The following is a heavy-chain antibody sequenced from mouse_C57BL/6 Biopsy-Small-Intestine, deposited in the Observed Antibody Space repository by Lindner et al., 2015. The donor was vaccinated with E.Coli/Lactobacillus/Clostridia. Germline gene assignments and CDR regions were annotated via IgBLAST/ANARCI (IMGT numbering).Heavy chain of an antibody. Sequence: VQLQESGGDLVKPGGSLKLSCAASRFTFSSYGMSWVRQTPDKRLEWVATISSGGSYTYYPDSVKGRFTISRDNAKNTLYLQMSSLKSEDTAMYYCARRGDYDFDYWGQGTTLTVSS. D-gene: IGHD2-4*01. CDR3: ARRGDYDFDY. CDR2: ISSGGSYT. CDR1: RFTFSSYG. V-gene: IGHV5-6*01. J-gene: IGHJ2*01.